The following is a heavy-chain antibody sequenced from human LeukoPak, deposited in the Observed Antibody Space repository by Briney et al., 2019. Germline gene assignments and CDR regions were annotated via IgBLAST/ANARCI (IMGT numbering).Heavy chain of an antibody. V-gene: IGHV3-23*01. CDR3: ARDRGQYSSSWYPNYYYYGMDV. J-gene: IGHJ6*02. CDR1: GFTFSTFA. D-gene: IGHD6-13*01. Sequence: PGGSLRLSCVASGFTFSTFAMNWVRQAPGKGLEWVSTISETGRSTYYADSVKGRFTISRDNSKNTLYLQMNSLRAEDTAVYYCARDRGQYSSSWYPNYYYYGMDVWGQGTTVTVSS. CDR2: ISETGRST.